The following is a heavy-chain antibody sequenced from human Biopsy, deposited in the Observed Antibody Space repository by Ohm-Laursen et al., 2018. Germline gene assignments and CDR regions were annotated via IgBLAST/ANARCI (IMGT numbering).Heavy chain of an antibody. CDR1: GFTFDDYA. Sequence: SLRLSCSASGFTFDDYAMHWVRQAPGKGLEWVSGIFRNSGNIDYAASVKGRFTISRDNAKNSPYLQMNSLRPEDTAFYYCATIAGWGSSPDLRPYWGQGTLVTVSS. D-gene: IGHD3-3*01. V-gene: IGHV3-9*01. CDR2: IFRNSGNI. CDR3: ATIAGWGSSPDLRPY. J-gene: IGHJ4*02.